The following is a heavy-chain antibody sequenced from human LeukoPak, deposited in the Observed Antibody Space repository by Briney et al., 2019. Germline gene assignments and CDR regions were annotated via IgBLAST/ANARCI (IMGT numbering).Heavy chain of an antibody. D-gene: IGHD6-13*01. Sequence: SETLSLTCTVSGGSISSGSYYWSWIRQPAGKGLEWIGRIYTSGSTNYNPSLKSRVTISVDTSKNQFSLKLSSVTAEDTAVYYCARVRRRQQQLAREGYYYYYMDVWGKGTTVTVSS. CDR1: GGSISSGSYY. CDR3: ARVRRRQQQLAREGYYYYYMDV. J-gene: IGHJ6*03. V-gene: IGHV4-61*02. CDR2: IYTSGST.